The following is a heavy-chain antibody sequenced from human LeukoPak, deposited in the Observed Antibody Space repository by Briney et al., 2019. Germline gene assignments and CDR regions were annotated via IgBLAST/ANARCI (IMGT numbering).Heavy chain of an antibody. V-gene: IGHV3-7*01. D-gene: IGHD2-2*01. CDR2: IKQDGSEK. Sequence: GGSLRLSCAASGFTFSSYWMSWVRPAPGKGLEWVANIKQDGSEKYYVDSVKGRFTISRDNAKNSLYLQMNSLRAEDTAVYYCARDGCSSTSCYLPYQYYYMNVWGQGTTVTVSS. J-gene: IGHJ6*03. CDR1: GFTFSSYW. CDR3: ARDGCSSTSCYLPYQYYYMNV.